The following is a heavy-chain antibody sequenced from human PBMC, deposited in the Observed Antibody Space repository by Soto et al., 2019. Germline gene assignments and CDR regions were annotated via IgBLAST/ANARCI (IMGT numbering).Heavy chain of an antibody. CDR2: IYYTGST. J-gene: IGHJ4*02. CDR3: ARNRTGALFDY. D-gene: IGHD1-26*01. Sequence: SETLSLTCTVSGASISSSSHYWGWVRQPPGRGLDWIGNIYYTGSTYYNPSLKSRVTISIDTSKNQFSLKLNSVTAADTAVYYCARNRTGALFDYWGQGALVTVSS. CDR1: GASISSSSHY. V-gene: IGHV4-39*01.